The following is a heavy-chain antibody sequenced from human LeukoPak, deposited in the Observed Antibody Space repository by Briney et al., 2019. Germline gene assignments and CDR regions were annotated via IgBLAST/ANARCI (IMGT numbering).Heavy chain of an antibody. D-gene: IGHD4-17*01. CDR3: TRSGTVTTSYYYYYYMDV. Sequence: GGSLRLSCAASGFTFSGSAMHWVRQASGKGLEWVGRIRSKANSYATAYAASVKGRFTISRDDSKNTAYLQMNSLKTEDTAVYYCTRSGTVTTSYYYYYYMDVWGKGTTVTISS. V-gene: IGHV3-73*01. J-gene: IGHJ6*03. CDR2: IRSKANSYAT. CDR1: GFTFSGSA.